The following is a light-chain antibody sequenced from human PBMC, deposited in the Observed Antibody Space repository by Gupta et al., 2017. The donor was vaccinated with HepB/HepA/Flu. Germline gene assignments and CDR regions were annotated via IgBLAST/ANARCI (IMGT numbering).Light chain of an antibody. V-gene: IGLV1-40*01. CDR1: SSNIGAGYD. CDR2: GDS. J-gene: IGLJ2*01. CDR3: QSYDSSLSGHVV. Sequence: QSVLPQPPASSGAPGQRVTISCTGSSSNIGAGYDVHWYQQLPGTTPTLLIYGDSNRPSGVPDRFSGTKSGTSASLAITGLQAEDEDDYYCQSYDSSLSGHVVFGGGTKLTVL.